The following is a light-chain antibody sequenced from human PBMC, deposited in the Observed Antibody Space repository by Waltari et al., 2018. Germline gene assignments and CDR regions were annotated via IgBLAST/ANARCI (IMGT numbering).Light chain of an antibody. CDR1: QSVGRT. J-gene: IGKJ1*01. V-gene: IGKV3-20*01. Sequence: EIVLTQSPGTLSLSPGERAILTCRASQSVGRTLAWYRQTPGQAPRLLIYGASNRATGIPDRFSGSGSGTDFSLTISRLEPEDFSVYYCQHYVRLPVTFGQGTRVEI. CDR2: GAS. CDR3: QHYVRLPVT.